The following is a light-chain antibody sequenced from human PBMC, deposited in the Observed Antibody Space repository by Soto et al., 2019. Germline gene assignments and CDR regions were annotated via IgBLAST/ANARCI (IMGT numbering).Light chain of an antibody. Sequence: DVVMTQSPLSLPVTLGQPASISCRSSQSLVYRDGNTYLNWFKQRPGQSPRRLIYNVSNRNSGVPDRFSGSGSGTDFTLKISRVEAEDVGVYYCMQGTHWPRTFGQGTKVEIK. V-gene: IGKV2-30*01. CDR2: NVS. J-gene: IGKJ1*01. CDR1: QSLVYRDGNTY. CDR3: MQGTHWPRT.